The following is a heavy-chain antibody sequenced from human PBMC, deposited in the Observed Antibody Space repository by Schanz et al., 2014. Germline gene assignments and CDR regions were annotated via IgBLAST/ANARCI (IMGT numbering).Heavy chain of an antibody. V-gene: IGHV3-7*01. J-gene: IGHJ4*02. CDR3: ARGGPAYYFDD. CDR2: IKHDGSVK. Sequence: EVQLVESGGGLVQPGGSLRLSCAASGFTFSSYAMSWVRQAPGKGLEWVANIKHDGSVKDYVDSVKGRFTISRDNSRDTVYLQMNSLRAEDTAVYYCARGGPAYYFDDWGQGTLVTVSS. CDR1: GFTFSSYA.